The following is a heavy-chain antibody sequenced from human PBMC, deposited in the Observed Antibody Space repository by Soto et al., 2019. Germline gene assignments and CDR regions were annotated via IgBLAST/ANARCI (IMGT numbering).Heavy chain of an antibody. CDR2: ISGSGGST. Sequence: EVQLLESGGGLVQPGGSLRLSCAASGFTFSSYAMSWVRQAPGKGLEWVSAISGSGGSTYYADSVKGRFTISRDNSKNTLYLKMNSLRDEDTAVYYCAKGGGSQFQLEDYWGQGTLVTVSS. CDR3: AKGGGSQFQLEDY. D-gene: IGHD2-15*01. CDR1: GFTFSSYA. J-gene: IGHJ4*02. V-gene: IGHV3-23*01.